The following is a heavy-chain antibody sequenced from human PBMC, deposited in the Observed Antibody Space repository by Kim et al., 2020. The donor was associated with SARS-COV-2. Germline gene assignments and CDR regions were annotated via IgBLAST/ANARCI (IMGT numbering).Heavy chain of an antibody. J-gene: IGHJ3*02. D-gene: IGHD3-22*01. Sequence: NGRFTISQDNTKNTLYLQMNSLRAEDTAVYYCAKDQYYYDSSGYLDAFDIWGQGTMVTVSS. V-gene: IGHV3-23*01. CDR3: AKDQYYYDSSGYLDAFDI.